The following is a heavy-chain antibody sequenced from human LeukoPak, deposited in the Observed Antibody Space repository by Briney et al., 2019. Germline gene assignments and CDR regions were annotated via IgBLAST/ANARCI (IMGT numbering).Heavy chain of an antibody. CDR2: ISSDGSKT. J-gene: IGHJ4*02. CDR3: ARDSTYWYDSGSSGPHYFGY. V-gene: IGHV3-30*01. D-gene: IGHD3-10*01. CDR1: GFIFSNYA. Sequence: PGGSLRLSCAASGFIFSNYAMHWVRQAPGKGLEWVALISSDGSKTYHADSVKGRFGISRDNSKNTLYLQLDSLRAEDTSVYYCARDSTYWYDSGSSGPHYFGYWGQGTLVTVSS.